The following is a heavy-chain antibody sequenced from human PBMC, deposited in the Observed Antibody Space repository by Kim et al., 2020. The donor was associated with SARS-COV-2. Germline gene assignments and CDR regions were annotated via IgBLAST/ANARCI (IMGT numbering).Heavy chain of an antibody. CDR1: GYTFTSYG. CDR3: ARVSSNPTMIAAATYYYYGMDV. J-gene: IGHJ6*02. D-gene: IGHD6-13*01. V-gene: IGHV1-18*04. CDR2: ISAYNGNT. Sequence: ASVKVSCKASGYTFTSYGISWVRQAPGQGLEWMGWISAYNGNTNYAQKLQGRVTMTTDTSTSTAYMELRSLRSDDTAVYYCARVSSNPTMIAAATYYYYGMDVWGQGTTVTVSS.